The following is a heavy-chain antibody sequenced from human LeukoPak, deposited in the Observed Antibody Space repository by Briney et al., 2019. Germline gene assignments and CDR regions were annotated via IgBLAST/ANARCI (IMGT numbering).Heavy chain of an antibody. D-gene: IGHD6-19*01. CDR2: IYTSGST. J-gene: IGHJ4*02. CDR1: GYSISSGSYY. CDR3: ARSLSSGWFPFDY. Sequence: SETLSLTCSVSGYSISSGSYYWSWIRQPAGKGLEWIGRIYTSGSTNYNPSLKSRVTMSVDTSKNQFSLKLSSVTAADTAVYYCARSLSSGWFPFDYWGQGTLVTVSS. V-gene: IGHV4-61*02.